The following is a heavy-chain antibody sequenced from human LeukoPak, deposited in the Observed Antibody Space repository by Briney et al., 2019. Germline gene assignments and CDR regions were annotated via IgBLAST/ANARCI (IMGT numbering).Heavy chain of an antibody. J-gene: IGHJ4*02. D-gene: IGHD3-22*01. CDR2: INPNSGGT. Sequence: GASVKVSCKASGYTFTGYYMHWVRQAPGQGLEWMGWINPNSGGTNYAQKFQGRVTMTRDTSISTAYMELSRLRSDDTAVYYCARDYDDSSGYYFPYYFDYWGQGTLVTVSS. CDR3: ARDYDDSSGYYFPYYFDY. CDR1: GYTFTGYY. V-gene: IGHV1-2*02.